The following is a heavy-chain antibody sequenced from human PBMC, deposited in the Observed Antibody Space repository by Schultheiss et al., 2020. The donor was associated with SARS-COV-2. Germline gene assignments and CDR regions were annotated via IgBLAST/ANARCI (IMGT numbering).Heavy chain of an antibody. CDR3: ARDNDPAAMYYYYYGMDV. Sequence: GESLKISCAASGFTFSSYAMHWVRQAPGKGLEWVAVISYDGSNKYYADSVKGRFTISRDNSKNTLYLQMNSLRAEDTAVYYCARDNDPAAMYYYYYGMDVWGQGTTVTVSS. CDR2: ISYDGSNK. J-gene: IGHJ6*02. CDR1: GFTFSSYA. V-gene: IGHV3-30*04. D-gene: IGHD2-2*01.